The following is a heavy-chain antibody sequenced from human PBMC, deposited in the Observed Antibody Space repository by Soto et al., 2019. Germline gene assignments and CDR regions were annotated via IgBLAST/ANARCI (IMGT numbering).Heavy chain of an antibody. J-gene: IGHJ4*02. CDR1: GFRFTSFG. D-gene: IGHD2-15*01. V-gene: IGHV3-48*04. CDR3: TRGGAARPDY. Sequence: DVVLVNSGGSFVRPGESLRLSCGASGFRFTSFGMNWVRQGPGKGLEWLSYISGLSATTYYADSVRGRFTVSRDNDMNLVFLQLNNLRGDDTAVYYCTRGGAARPDYWGQGSRVVVSS. CDR2: ISGLSATT.